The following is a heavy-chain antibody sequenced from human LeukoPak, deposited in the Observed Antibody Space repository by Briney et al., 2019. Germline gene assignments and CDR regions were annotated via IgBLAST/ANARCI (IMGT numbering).Heavy chain of an antibody. CDR3: ARVYSSSSVRFDP. D-gene: IGHD6-6*01. Sequence: PVASVKVSCKASGYTFTGYYMHWVRQAPGQGLEWMGWINPNSGGTNYAQEFQGRVTMTRDTSISTAYMELSRLRSDDTAVYYCARVYSSSSVRFDPWGQGTLVTVSS. CDR2: INPNSGGT. J-gene: IGHJ5*02. CDR1: GYTFTGYY. V-gene: IGHV1-2*02.